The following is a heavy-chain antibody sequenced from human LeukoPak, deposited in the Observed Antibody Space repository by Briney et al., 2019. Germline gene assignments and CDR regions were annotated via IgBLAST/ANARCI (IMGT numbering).Heavy chain of an antibody. CDR2: IYSSGST. CDR3: ARSPTSMVIDF. J-gene: IGHJ4*02. Sequence: SETLSLTCAVSGGSIRSNYWSWIRQPPGKGLEWIGYIYSSGSTNFNPSLKSRVTISLDASKNQFSLKLSSVTAADTAVYYCARSPTSMVIDFWGQGTLVTVSS. V-gene: IGHV4-4*09. D-gene: IGHD5-18*01. CDR1: GGSIRSNY.